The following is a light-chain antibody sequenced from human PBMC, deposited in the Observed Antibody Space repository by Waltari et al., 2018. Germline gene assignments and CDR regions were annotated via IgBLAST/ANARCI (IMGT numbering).Light chain of an antibody. CDR2: STA. V-gene: IGKV3-20*01. J-gene: IGKJ4*02. CDR1: QSVTSIS. CDR3: QQYDGTAVT. Sequence: LVLTQSPHTLSLSPGERATLSCRASQSVTSISLAWYQQKPGQAPRLLIYSTASRATDYSDRFSGSGSGTDFTLTINRLEPEDSAVYHCQQYDGTAVTFGGGTRVEIK.